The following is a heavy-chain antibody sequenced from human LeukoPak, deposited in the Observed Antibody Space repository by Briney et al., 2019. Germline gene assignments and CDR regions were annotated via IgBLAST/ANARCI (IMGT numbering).Heavy chain of an antibody. CDR1: GYSISSGYY. CDR2: IYHSGST. J-gene: IGHJ4*02. Sequence: SETLSLTCTVSGYSISSGYYWGWIRQPPGKGLEWIGSIYHSGSTYYNPSLKSRVTISVDTSKNQFSLKLSSVTAADTAVYYCARGGSGWSKGGVYFDYWGQGTLVTVSS. V-gene: IGHV4-38-2*02. D-gene: IGHD6-19*01. CDR3: ARGGSGWSKGGVYFDY.